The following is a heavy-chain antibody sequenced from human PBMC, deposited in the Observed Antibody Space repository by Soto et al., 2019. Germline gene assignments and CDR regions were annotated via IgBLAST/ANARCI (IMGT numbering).Heavy chain of an antibody. CDR3: ARDHGMFLSYYYYGMDV. CDR2: ISYDGSNT. V-gene: IGHV3-30-3*01. Sequence: QVQLVESGGGVVQPGRSLTLSCAASGFTFSRFSMHWVRQAPGKGLAWVAVISYDGSNTHYAESVKGRFNISRDDSKNTVYLQMNNLRGEDSAVYYCARDHGMFLSYYYYGMDVWGQGTPVTVSS. J-gene: IGHJ6*02. CDR1: GFTFSRFS. D-gene: IGHD3-10*02.